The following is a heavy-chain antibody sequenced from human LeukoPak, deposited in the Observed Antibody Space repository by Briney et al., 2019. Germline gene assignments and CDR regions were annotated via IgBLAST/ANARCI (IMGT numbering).Heavy chain of an antibody. J-gene: IGHJ4*02. D-gene: IGHD2-15*01. CDR3: VRDPSNSVGSRIYFDY. CDR2: ISAYDGVT. CDR1: GYSFNKFG. Sequence: ASVKVSCKAFGYSFNKFGISWVRQAPGQGLEWMGWISAYDGVTKYAQNLQGRVTMTTDTSTTTAYMELRSLRSDDTAVYFCVRDPSNSVGSRIYFDYWGQGTLITVSS. V-gene: IGHV1-18*01.